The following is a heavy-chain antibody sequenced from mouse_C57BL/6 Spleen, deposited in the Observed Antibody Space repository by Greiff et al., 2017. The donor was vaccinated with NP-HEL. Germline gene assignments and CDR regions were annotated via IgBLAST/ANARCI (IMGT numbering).Heavy chain of an antibody. J-gene: IGHJ2*01. CDR2: IYPGNSDT. V-gene: IGHV1-5*01. Sequence: EVKVVESGTVLARPGASVKMSCKTSGYTFTSYWMHWVKQRPGQGLEWIGAIYPGNSDTSYNQKFKGKAKLTAVTSASTAYMELISLTNEDSAVYYCTRAGTKGYYFDYWGQGTTLTVSS. CDR3: TRAGTKGYYFDY. D-gene: IGHD4-1*01. CDR1: GYTFTSYW.